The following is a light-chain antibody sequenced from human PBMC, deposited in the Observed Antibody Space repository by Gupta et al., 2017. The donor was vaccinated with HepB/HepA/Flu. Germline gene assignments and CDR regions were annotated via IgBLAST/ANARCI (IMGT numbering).Light chain of an antibody. V-gene: IGKV2-24*01. Sequence: IVMTQTPLSSPVTLGQPASISCRSSQSLVQSDGNTYLTWLQQRPGQPPRPLIYMISKRFSGVPDRFSGSGAGTEFTLKISSVEAEDVGDYYCMQATQCPWTFGQGTKVEIK. CDR1: QSLVQSDGNTY. CDR3: MQATQCPWT. J-gene: IGKJ1*01. CDR2: MIS.